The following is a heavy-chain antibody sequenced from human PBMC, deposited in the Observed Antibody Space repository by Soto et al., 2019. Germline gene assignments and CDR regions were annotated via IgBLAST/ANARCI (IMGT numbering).Heavy chain of an antibody. CDR3: ARDPDFWSGSLDY. V-gene: IGHV1-18*01. D-gene: IGHD3-3*01. Sequence: QVLLVQSGGEVREPGASVKVSSRASAYTFTSYGISWVRRAPGQGLEWMGWINPYNGNRNYAQKFQGRITMTKDTYTSTAYMELRNVRSDDTALYFCARDPDFWSGSLDYWGQGPLLTVSS. CDR2: INPYNGNR. J-gene: IGHJ4*02. CDR1: AYTFTSYG.